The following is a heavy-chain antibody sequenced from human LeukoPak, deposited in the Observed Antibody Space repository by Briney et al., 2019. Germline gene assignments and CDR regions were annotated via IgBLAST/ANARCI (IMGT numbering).Heavy chain of an antibody. CDR1: GFTFTDHY. CDR3: VREGEGPLSKDFDY. D-gene: IGHD2/OR15-2a*01. V-gene: IGHV1-2*02. Sequence: ASVKVSGKSSGFTFTDHYIHWVRKGPGQGLEGMGYIGPHSTFTSSPQEFQGRVTMTRDASMSTAYMELTRLTSDDTAVYYCVREGEGPLSKDFDYWGQGTLVTVSS. CDR2: IGPHSTFT. J-gene: IGHJ4*02.